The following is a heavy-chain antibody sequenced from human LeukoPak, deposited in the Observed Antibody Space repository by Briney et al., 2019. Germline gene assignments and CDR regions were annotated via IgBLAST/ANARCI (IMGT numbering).Heavy chain of an antibody. D-gene: IGHD1-26*01. Sequence: GGSLRLSCAASGFTFSSYAMSWVRQAPGKGLEWVSAISGSGGSTYYADSVKGRFTISRDNSKSTLYLQMNSLRAEDAAVYYCAKGGGATMGDGFDYWGQGTLVTVSS. J-gene: IGHJ4*02. V-gene: IGHV3-23*01. CDR2: ISGSGGST. CDR1: GFTFSSYA. CDR3: AKGGGATMGDGFDY.